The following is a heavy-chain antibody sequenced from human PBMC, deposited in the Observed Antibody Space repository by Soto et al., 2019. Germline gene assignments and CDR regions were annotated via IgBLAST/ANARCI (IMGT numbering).Heavy chain of an antibody. V-gene: IGHV1-18*01. J-gene: IGHJ6*02. D-gene: IGHD1-1*01. CDR2: IRAHNGNT. CDR3: ARLEGGYGMNV. Sequence: QVQLVQSGAEVKKLGASVKVSCKASGSTVTSYGICWVRQAPGQGRECRGWIRAHNGNTNYAQKLQGRANMTTDNSKHTAYMELRSLRYDETAVYYRARLEGGYGMNVWGRCTTLTVS. CDR1: GSTVTSYG.